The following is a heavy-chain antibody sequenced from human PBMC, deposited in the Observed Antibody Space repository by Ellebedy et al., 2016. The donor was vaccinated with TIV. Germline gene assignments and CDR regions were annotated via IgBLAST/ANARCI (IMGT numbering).Heavy chain of an antibody. CDR3: ARPWVEMATIGDAFDI. CDR2: ISSSSSYI. Sequence: PGGSLRLSCAASGFTFSSYSMNWVRQAPGKGLEWVSSISSSSSYIYYADSVKGRFTISRDNAKNTLYLHMNSLRAEDTGVYYCARPWVEMATIGDAFDIWGQGTMVSVSS. CDR1: GFTFSSYS. V-gene: IGHV3-21*04. J-gene: IGHJ3*02. D-gene: IGHD5-24*01.